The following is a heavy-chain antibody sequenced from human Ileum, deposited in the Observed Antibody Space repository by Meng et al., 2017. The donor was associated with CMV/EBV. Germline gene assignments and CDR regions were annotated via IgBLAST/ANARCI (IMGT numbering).Heavy chain of an antibody. D-gene: IGHD2-2*01. V-gene: IGHV4-39*01. Sequence: GSLRLSCTVSGGSISSSSYYWGWIRQPPGKGLEWIGSIYYSGSTYYNPSLKSRVTISVDTSKNQFSLKLSSVTAADTAVYYCARIDYRLLPYYYGMDVWGQGTTVTVSS. CDR3: ARIDYRLLPYYYGMDV. CDR2: IYYSGST. J-gene: IGHJ6*02. CDR1: GGSISSSSYY.